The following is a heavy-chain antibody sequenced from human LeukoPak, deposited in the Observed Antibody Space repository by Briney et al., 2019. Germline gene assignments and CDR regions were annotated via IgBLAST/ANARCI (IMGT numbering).Heavy chain of an antibody. J-gene: IGHJ6*03. D-gene: IGHD2-15*01. Sequence: SETLSLTCVVYGGSFSGHYWSWIRQSPGRGLEWIGEINQSRGTNYNPSLKSRVTISVDTSKNQFSLKLTSVTAADTAVYYCARTMEGYCSGGSCYQYSYYMDVWGKGTTVTVSS. CDR3: ARTMEGYCSGGSCYQYSYYMDV. CDR1: GGSFSGHY. V-gene: IGHV4-34*01. CDR2: INQSRGT.